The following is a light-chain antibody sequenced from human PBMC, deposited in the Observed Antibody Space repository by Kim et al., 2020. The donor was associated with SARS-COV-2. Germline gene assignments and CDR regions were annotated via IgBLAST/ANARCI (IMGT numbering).Light chain of an antibody. CDR1: GSNSGAGYD. V-gene: IGLV1-40*01. CDR3: QSFDNSLSGRWV. CDR2: RNN. Sequence: ITISFTGSGSNSGAGYDVHWYQQLQGTVPRLLIYRNNNRPSGVPGRFSGAKSGNSASLAINGLQAEDEAEYYCQSFDNSLSGRWVFGGGTKVTVL. J-gene: IGLJ3*02.